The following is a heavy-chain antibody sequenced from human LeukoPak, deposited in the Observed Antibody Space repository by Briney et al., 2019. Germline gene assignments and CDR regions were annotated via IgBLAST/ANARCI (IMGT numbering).Heavy chain of an antibody. V-gene: IGHV1-24*01. D-gene: IGHD6-6*01. CDR2: FDPEDGET. CDR1: GYTLTELS. CDR3: ATAPYIAARRWFDP. Sequence: ASVKVSCKVSGYTLTELSMHWVRQAPGKGLEWMGGFDPEDGETIYAQKFQGRVTMTENTSTDTTYMELSSLRSEDTAVYYCATAPYIAARRWFDPWGQGTLVTVSS. J-gene: IGHJ5*02.